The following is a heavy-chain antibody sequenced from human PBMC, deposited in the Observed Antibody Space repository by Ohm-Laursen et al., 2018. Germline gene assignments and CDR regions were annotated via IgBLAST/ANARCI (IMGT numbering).Heavy chain of an antibody. J-gene: IGHJ6*02. CDR2: IYYSGST. Sequence: TLSLTCTVSGGSISSGGYYWSWIRQHPGKGLEWIGYIYYSGSTYYNPSLKSRVTIPVDTSQNQFSLNLRSVTTADTAVYYCASGHNYGYDNYYYGMDVWGQRTTVTVSS. CDR3: ASGHNYGYDNYYYGMDV. D-gene: IGHD3-16*01. CDR1: GGSISSGGYY. V-gene: IGHV4-31*03.